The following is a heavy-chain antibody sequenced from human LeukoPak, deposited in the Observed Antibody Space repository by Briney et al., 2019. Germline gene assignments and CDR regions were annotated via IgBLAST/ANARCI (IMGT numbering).Heavy chain of an antibody. CDR3: ASNVPSDTAMVGGMDV. CDR2: IDPSGGST. V-gene: IGHV1-46*01. Sequence: ASVKVSCKASGYTFTTYYMHWVRQAPGQGLEWMGIIDPSGGSTNYAQKFQGRVTITADKSTSTAYMELSSLRSEDTAVYYCASNVPSDTAMVGGMDVWGQGTTVTVSS. J-gene: IGHJ6*02. D-gene: IGHD5-18*01. CDR1: GYTFTTYY.